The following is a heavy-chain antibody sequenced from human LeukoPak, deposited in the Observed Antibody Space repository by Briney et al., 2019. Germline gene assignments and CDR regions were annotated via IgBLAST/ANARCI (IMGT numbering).Heavy chain of an antibody. V-gene: IGHV3-23*01. CDR2: ISGRGGST. CDR1: GFTFSSYS. J-gene: IGHJ5*02. D-gene: IGHD3-3*01. Sequence: GRSLRLSCAVSGFTFSSYSMSWVRQAPGEGLEWVSSISGRGGSTYYAAPVKGRFTISRDNSKNTLYLQMDSLRAEDTALYYCAKHNDFWSVSNWFDPWGQGTLVIVSS. CDR3: AKHNDFWSVSNWFDP.